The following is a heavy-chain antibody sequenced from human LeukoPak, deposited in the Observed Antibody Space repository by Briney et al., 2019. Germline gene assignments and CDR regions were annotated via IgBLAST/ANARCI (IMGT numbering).Heavy chain of an antibody. CDR2: ISSSGSTI. Sequence: GGPLRLSCAASGFTFSDYYMSWIRQAPGKGLEWVSYISSSGSTIYYADSVKGRFTISRDNAKNSLYLQMNSLRAGDTAVYYCARDGVVPAAVNYWGQGTLVTVSS. V-gene: IGHV3-11*01. J-gene: IGHJ4*02. CDR1: GFTFSDYY. CDR3: ARDGVVPAAVNY. D-gene: IGHD2-2*01.